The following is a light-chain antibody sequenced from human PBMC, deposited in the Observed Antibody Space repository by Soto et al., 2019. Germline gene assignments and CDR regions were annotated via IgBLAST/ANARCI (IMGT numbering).Light chain of an antibody. Sequence: DIQMTQSPSTLSASVLDRVKITCRGSQSISSWLAWYQQKPGKAPKLLIYDASSLESGVPSRFSGSGSGTEFTLTISSLQPDDFATYYCQHYNSYSPWTFGQGTKVDI. CDR1: QSISSW. CDR2: DAS. J-gene: IGKJ1*01. CDR3: QHYNSYSPWT. V-gene: IGKV1-5*01.